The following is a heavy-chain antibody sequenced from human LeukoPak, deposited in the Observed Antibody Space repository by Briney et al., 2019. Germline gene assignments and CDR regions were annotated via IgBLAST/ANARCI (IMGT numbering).Heavy chain of an antibody. CDR2: ISYDGSNK. D-gene: IGHD1-26*01. CDR1: GFTFSSYG. Sequence: GGSLRLSCAASGFTFSSYGMHWVCQAPGKGLEWVAVISYDGSNKYYADSVKGRFTISRDNSKNTLYLQMNSLRAEDTAVYYCAKDTPQWELRFGFDYWGQGTLVTVSS. CDR3: AKDTPQWELRFGFDY. J-gene: IGHJ4*02. V-gene: IGHV3-30*18.